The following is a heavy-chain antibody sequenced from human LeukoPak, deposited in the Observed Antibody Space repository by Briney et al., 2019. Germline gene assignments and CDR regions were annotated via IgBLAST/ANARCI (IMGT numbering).Heavy chain of an antibody. CDR3: ARGRQRPNYYYYYYMDV. V-gene: IGHV3-7*01. CDR1: GFTFSRYW. Sequence: GGSLRLSCAASGFTFSRYWVTWVRQAPGEGLEWVANIKPDGTEQYYVDSVKGRFTISRDNAKNSLYLQMNSLRAEDTAVYYCARGRQRPNYYYYYYMDVWGKGTTVTVSS. CDR2: IKPDGTEQ. J-gene: IGHJ6*03.